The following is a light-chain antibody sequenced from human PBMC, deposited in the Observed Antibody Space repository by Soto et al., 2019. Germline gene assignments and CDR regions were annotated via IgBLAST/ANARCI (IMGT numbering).Light chain of an antibody. V-gene: IGLV2-14*01. J-gene: IGLJ6*01. CDR1: SSDVGAYDF. Sequence: QSTLTQPASVSGSPGQSITISCTGTSSDVGAYDFVSWYQHYPGKAPKLVTFDVTHRPPGISDRFSGSKSANTASLPISGLQAEDEAFYYCSSYTTRSTLVFGGGTKVTVL. CDR3: SSYTTRSTLV. CDR2: DVT.